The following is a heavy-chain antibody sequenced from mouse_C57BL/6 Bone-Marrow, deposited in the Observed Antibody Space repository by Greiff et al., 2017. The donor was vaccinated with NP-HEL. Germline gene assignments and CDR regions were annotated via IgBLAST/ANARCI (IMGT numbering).Heavy chain of an antibody. CDR1: GYAFSSSW. D-gene: IGHD3-1*01. CDR2: IYPGDGDT. J-gene: IGHJ3*01. CDR3: ARELXPLWFAY. V-gene: IGHV1-82*01. Sequence: LVKPGASVKISCKASGYAFSSSWMNWVKQRPGKGLEWIGRIYPGDGDTNYNGKFKGKATLTADKSSSTAYMQLSSLTSEDSAVYFCARELXPLWFAYWGQGTLVTVSA.